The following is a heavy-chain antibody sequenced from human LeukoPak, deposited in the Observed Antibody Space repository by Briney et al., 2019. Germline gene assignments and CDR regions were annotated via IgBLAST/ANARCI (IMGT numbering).Heavy chain of an antibody. J-gene: IGHJ4*02. D-gene: IGHD5-12*01. CDR1: GFTFSGSA. CDR3: TSTVATDFDY. V-gene: IGHV3-73*01. CDR2: IRSKANGYTT. Sequence: GGSLKLSCAASGFTFSGSAMHWVRQASGKGLEWVGRIRSKANGYTTAYGASVKGRFTISRDDSQRATYVQMNSLKIEDTAVYYCTSTVATDFDYWGQGTLVTVSS.